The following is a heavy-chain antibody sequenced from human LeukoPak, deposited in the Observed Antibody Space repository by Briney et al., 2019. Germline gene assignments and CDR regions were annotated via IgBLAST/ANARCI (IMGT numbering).Heavy chain of an antibody. D-gene: IGHD3-16*01. CDR2: ISPDGDIT. Sequence: GGSPRLSCAASGFTFSQFWMQWARQSPGKGPVWVSRISPDGDITHNADSVKGRFTISRDNARNTLYLQITSLSVEDTAVYFCARDMWGTFDYWGQGALVTVSS. CDR3: ARDMWGTFDY. J-gene: IGHJ4*02. V-gene: IGHV3-74*01. CDR1: GFTFSQFW.